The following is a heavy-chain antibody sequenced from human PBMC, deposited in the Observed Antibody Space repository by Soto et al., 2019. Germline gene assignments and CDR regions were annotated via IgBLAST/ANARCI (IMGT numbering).Heavy chain of an antibody. Sequence: QITLKEAGHTLVKPTQTLTLTCTFSGFSLSTIGVGVGWIRQPPGKALEWLALIYWDDDKRYSPSLNSRLNITKDTSKNQVVLTMTNMDPVDTATDYCAHRRNDIADYWGQGTLVTVSS. CDR3: AHRRNDIADY. V-gene: IGHV2-5*02. J-gene: IGHJ4*02. CDR2: IYWDDDK. D-gene: IGHD3-9*01. CDR1: GFSLSTIGVG.